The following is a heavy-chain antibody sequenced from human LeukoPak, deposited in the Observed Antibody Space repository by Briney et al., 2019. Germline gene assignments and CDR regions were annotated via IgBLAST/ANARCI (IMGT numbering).Heavy chain of an antibody. V-gene: IGHV3-74*01. Sequence: GGSLRLSCAASGFTFSSYWMHWVRQAPGKGLVWVPRINNDGSITSYADSVKGRFTISRDNAKNTLYLQMNSLRAEDTAVYYCVLMVWGGGQGTLVTVSS. J-gene: IGHJ4*02. D-gene: IGHD3-10*01. CDR2: INNDGSIT. CDR3: VLMVWG. CDR1: GFTFSSYW.